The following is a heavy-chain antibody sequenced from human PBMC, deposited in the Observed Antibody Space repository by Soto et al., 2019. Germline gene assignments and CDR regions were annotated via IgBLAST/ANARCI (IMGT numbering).Heavy chain of an antibody. J-gene: IGHJ4*02. Sequence: TLSLTCTVSGASISDYYWSWIRQPAGKGLECIGRIYASGNTNYNPSLKSRVTMSVDTSKNQFSLTLNSVTAADTAVYYCARESRSALGTVEHWGRGTLVTVSS. CDR3: ARESRSALGTVEH. V-gene: IGHV4-4*07. CDR2: IYASGNT. D-gene: IGHD6-13*01. CDR1: GASISDYY.